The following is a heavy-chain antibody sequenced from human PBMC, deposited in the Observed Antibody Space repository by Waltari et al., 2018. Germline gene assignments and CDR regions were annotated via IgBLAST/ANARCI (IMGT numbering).Heavy chain of an antibody. CDR3: AKRVVYGGPHAAHDAFDI. D-gene: IGHD2-8*02. Sequence: EVQLVESGGGLVQPGGSLRLSCAASGFTFSSYAMSWVRRAPGNGLEWVSAISGSGGSTYYADSVKGRFTISRDNSKNTLYLQMNSLRAEDTAVYYCAKRVVYGGPHAAHDAFDIWGQGTMVTVSS. CDR1: GFTFSSYA. CDR2: ISGSGGST. V-gene: IGHV3-23*04. J-gene: IGHJ3*02.